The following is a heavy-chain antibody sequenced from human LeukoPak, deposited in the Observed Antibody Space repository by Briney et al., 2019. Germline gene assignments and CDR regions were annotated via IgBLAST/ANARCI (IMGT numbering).Heavy chain of an antibody. J-gene: IGHJ4*02. CDR1: GGTFSSYG. CDR2: IIPIFGIA. V-gene: IGHV1-69*04. Sequence: SVKVSCKASGGTFSSYGISWVRQAPGQGLEWMGRIIPIFGIANYAQKFQGRVTITADKSTSTAYMELSSLTSEDTAVYYCARDQNSYGSGCYPDYWGQGTLVTVSS. CDR3: ARDQNSYGSGCYPDY. D-gene: IGHD3-10*01.